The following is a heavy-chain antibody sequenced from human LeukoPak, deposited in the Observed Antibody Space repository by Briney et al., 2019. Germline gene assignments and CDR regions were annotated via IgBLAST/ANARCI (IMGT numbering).Heavy chain of an antibody. D-gene: IGHD3-3*02. J-gene: IGHJ4*02. CDR1: GFTFSNAW. CDR3: TTEALVAY. Sequence: GGSLRLSCAASGFTFSNAWMNWVRQAPGKGLEWVDRIKSKTDGGTTDHAAPVKGRFTISRDDSKNTLYLQMNSLKTEDTAVYYCTTEALVAYWGQGTLVTVSS. V-gene: IGHV3-15*07. CDR2: IKSKTDGGTT.